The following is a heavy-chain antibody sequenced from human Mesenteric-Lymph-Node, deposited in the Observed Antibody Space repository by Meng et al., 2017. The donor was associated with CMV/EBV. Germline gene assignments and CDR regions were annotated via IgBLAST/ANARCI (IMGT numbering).Heavy chain of an antibody. Sequence: QVQRQQGGAVRLKPPETLSLTCSVDVWSFSGYYLSWIRQPPGKGLEWIGEINHSGSTNYNPSLKSRVTISVDTSKNQFSLKLSSVTAADTAVYYCARHQRWLKSEGGFNYWGQGTLVTVSS. J-gene: IGHJ4*02. CDR2: INHSGST. V-gene: IGHV4-34*01. CDR3: ARHQRWLKSEGGFNY. CDR1: VWSFSGYY. D-gene: IGHD4-23*01.